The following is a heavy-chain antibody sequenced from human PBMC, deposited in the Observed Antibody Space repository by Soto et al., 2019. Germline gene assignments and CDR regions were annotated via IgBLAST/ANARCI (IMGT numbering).Heavy chain of an antibody. CDR3: AKGLLGSVNWCAP. J-gene: IGHJ5*02. CDR2: ISGSGGST. V-gene: IGHV3-23*01. Sequence: PVVSLRLSFTYSEFPFSSCWVSWDRPAPGKGLEWVSAISGSGGSTYYADSVKGRFTISRDNSKNTLYLQMNSLRAEDTAVYYCAKGLLGSVNWCAPWGQGNLVTVSS. CDR1: EFPFSSCW. D-gene: IGHD3-16*01.